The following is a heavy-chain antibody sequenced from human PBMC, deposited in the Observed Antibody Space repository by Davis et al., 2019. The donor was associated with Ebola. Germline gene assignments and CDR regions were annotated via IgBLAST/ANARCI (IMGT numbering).Heavy chain of an antibody. CDR3: ARLRITGTGNYYYGMDV. D-gene: IGHD1-20*01. J-gene: IGHJ6*02. V-gene: IGHV5-51*01. CDR1: GYSFTNYW. Sequence: GESLKISCKGSGYSFTNYWIGWVRQMPGKGLEWMGIIYPGDSDTRYSPSFQGQVTISADKSISTAYLQWSSLKASDTAMYYCARLRITGTGNYYYGMDVWGQGTTVTVSS. CDR2: IYPGDSDT.